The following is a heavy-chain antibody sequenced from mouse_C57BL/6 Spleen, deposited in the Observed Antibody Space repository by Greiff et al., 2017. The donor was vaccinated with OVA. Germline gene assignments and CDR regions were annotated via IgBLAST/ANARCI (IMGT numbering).Heavy chain of an antibody. V-gene: IGHV3-6*01. CDR1: GYSIPSGYY. Sequence: EVQLVESGPGLVKPSQSLSLTCSVTGYSIPSGYYWNWIRQFPGNKLEWMGYISYDGSNNYNPSLKNRISITRDTSKNQFFLKLNSVTTEDTATYYCASYLPFAYWGQGTLVTVSA. CDR3: ASYLPFAY. D-gene: IGHD5-1*01. CDR2: ISYDGSN. J-gene: IGHJ3*01.